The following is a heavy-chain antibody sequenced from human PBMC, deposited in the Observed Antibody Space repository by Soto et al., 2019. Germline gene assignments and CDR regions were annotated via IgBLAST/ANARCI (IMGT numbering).Heavy chain of an antibody. D-gene: IGHD3-16*02. CDR1: GGSISSGGYS. Sequence: QLQLQESGSGLVKPSQTLSLTCAVSGGSISSGGYSWSWIRQPPGKGLEWIGYIYHSGSTYYNPSRKGRVTISVDRSKNQFSLKLRSVTAADTAVYYCARGGFITFGGVIVNPGAFDIWGQGTMVTVSS. V-gene: IGHV4-30-2*01. CDR2: IYHSGST. J-gene: IGHJ3*02. CDR3: ARGGFITFGGVIVNPGAFDI.